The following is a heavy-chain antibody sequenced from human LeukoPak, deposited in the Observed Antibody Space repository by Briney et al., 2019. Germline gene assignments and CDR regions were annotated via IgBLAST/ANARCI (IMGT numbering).Heavy chain of an antibody. J-gene: IGHJ4*02. CDR3: ARRPGN. CDR1: GFAVGSNY. V-gene: IGHV3-53*01. CDR2: IYSGGAI. D-gene: IGHD1-14*01. Sequence: GGSLRLSCVASGFAVGSNYMSWVRQAPGKGLEWVSLIYSGGAIRYADSVKGRFTISRDSSKNTLFLQLNDLTVEDTARYYCARRPGNWGQGILVTVSS.